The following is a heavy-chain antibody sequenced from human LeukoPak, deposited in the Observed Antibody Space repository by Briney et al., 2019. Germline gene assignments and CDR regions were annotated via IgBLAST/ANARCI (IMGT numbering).Heavy chain of an antibody. CDR3: ARGLFTAAGKNGFYYYYYMDV. CDR2: IIPIFGTA. Sequence: GASVKVSCKASGGTFSSCAISWVRQAPGQGLEWMGGIIPIFGTANYAQKFQGRVTITADKSTSTAYMELSSLRSEDTAVYYCARGLFTAAGKNGFYYYYYMDVWGKGTTVTVSS. V-gene: IGHV1-69*06. CDR1: GGTFSSCA. J-gene: IGHJ6*03. D-gene: IGHD6-13*01.